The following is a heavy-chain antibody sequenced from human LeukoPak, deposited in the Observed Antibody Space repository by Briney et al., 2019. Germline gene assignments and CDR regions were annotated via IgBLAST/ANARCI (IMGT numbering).Heavy chain of an antibody. CDR3: AKTFSSSVALDY. V-gene: IGHV3-30-3*02. Sequence: GGSLRLSCVASGFTFSNYAMHWVRQAPGKGLEWVAVISYDGYNKYYAESVKGRFTISRDNSKNTLYLQMNGLRTEDTAVYYCAKTFSSSVALDYWGQGTLVTVSS. CDR2: ISYDGYNK. D-gene: IGHD6-6*01. CDR1: GFTFSNYA. J-gene: IGHJ4*02.